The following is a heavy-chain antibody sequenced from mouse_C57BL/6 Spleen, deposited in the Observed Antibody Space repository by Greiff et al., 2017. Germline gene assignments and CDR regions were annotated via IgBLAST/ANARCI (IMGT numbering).Heavy chain of an antibody. CDR1: GFTFSSYA. V-gene: IGHV5-4*01. Sequence: DVMLVESGGGLVKPGGSLKLSCAASGFTFSSYAMSWVRQTPEKRLEWVATISDGGSYTYYPDNVKGRFTISRDNAKNNLYLQMSHLKSEDTAKYYCARESGPNFDYWGQGTTLTVSS. J-gene: IGHJ2*01. CDR2: ISDGGSYT. CDR3: ARESGPNFDY. D-gene: IGHD4-1*01.